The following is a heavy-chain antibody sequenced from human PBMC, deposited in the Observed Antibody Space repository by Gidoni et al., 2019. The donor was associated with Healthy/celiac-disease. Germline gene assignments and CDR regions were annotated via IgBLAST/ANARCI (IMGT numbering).Heavy chain of an antibody. D-gene: IGHD1-26*01. CDR2: IYWDDDK. CDR1: GFSLSTSGVG. V-gene: IGHV2-5*02. CDR3: AHRGISGSSYLPFDY. Sequence: QITLKESGPTLVKPTQTLTLTCTFSGFSLSTSGVGVGWIRQPPGKALEWLALIYWDDDKRYSPSLKSRFTITKDTSKNQVVLTMTNMDPVDTATYYCAHRGISGSSYLPFDYWGQGTLVTVSS. J-gene: IGHJ4*02.